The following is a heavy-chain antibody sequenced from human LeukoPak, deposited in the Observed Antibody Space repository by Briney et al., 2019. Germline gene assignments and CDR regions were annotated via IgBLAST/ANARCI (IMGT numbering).Heavy chain of an antibody. CDR1: GYIFTSYF. Sequence: ASVKVSCKASGYIFTSYFMHWVRQAPGQGLEWMGWISTYTGNTNYAQKFQGRVTMTTDTSISTAYMELSRLTSDDTAVYYCARDYPNYYDSSGYRRPSYYYSLDVWGKGTTVTISS. D-gene: IGHD3-22*01. V-gene: IGHV1-2*02. CDR3: ARDYPNYYDSSGYRRPSYYYSLDV. J-gene: IGHJ6*03. CDR2: ISTYTGNT.